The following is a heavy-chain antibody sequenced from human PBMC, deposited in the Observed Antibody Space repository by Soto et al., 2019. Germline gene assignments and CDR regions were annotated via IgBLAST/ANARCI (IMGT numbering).Heavy chain of an antibody. D-gene: IGHD3-22*01. J-gene: IGHJ4*02. CDR3: ARGSYYYDSSGYYHY. Sequence: QVQLQESGPGLVKPSQTLSLTCTVSGGSISSGDYYWSWIRQPPGKGLEWIGYIYYSGSTYYNPSLKSRVTTSVDTSKNQFSLKLSSVTAADTAVYYCARGSYYYDSSGYYHYWGQVTLVTVAS. CDR2: IYYSGST. CDR1: GGSISSGDYY. V-gene: IGHV4-30-4*01.